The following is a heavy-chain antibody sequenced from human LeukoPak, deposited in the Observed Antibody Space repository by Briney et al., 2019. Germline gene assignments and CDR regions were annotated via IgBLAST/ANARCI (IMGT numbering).Heavy chain of an antibody. D-gene: IGHD5-18*01. Sequence: SETLSLTCTVSGGSISSSSYYWGWIRQPPGKGLEWIGSIYYSGSTYYNPSLKSRVTISVDTSKNQFSLKLSSVTAADTAVYYCANTPSGYSYGSRAIDYWGQGTLVTVSS. CDR2: IYYSGST. J-gene: IGHJ4*02. CDR3: ANTPSGYSYGSRAIDY. V-gene: IGHV4-39*07. CDR1: GGSISSSSYY.